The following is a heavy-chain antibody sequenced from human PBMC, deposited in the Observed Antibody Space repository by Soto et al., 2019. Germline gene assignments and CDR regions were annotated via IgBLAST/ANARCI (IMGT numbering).Heavy chain of an antibody. Sequence: QVQLVESGGGVVQPGRSLRLSCAASGFTFSSYGMHWVRQAPGKGLEWVAVISYDGSNKYYADSVKGRFTISRDNSKNTLYLQMNSLRAEDTAVYYCAKDGCGGDCYFTDYWGQGTLVTVSS. V-gene: IGHV3-30*18. J-gene: IGHJ4*02. D-gene: IGHD2-21*02. CDR1: GFTFSSYG. CDR2: ISYDGSNK. CDR3: AKDGCGGDCYFTDY.